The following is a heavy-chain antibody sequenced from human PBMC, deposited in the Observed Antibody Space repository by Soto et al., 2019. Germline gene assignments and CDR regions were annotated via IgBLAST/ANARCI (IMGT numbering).Heavy chain of an antibody. Sequence: GASVKVSCKASGYTFTSYAMHWVRQAPGQRLEWMGWINAGNGNTKYSQKFQGRVTITRDTSASTAYMELSSLRSEDTAVYYCARLRGVDCSGGSCYYYYYGMDVWGQGTTVTVSS. J-gene: IGHJ6*02. V-gene: IGHV1-3*01. D-gene: IGHD2-15*01. CDR3: ARLRGVDCSGGSCYYYYYGMDV. CDR2: INAGNGNT. CDR1: GYTFTSYA.